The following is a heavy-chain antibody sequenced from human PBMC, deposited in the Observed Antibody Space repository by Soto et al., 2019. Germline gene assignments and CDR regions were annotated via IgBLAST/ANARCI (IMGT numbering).Heavy chain of an antibody. CDR3: ASRIAGRYWYFDL. D-gene: IGHD6-13*01. V-gene: IGHV1-69*01. Sequence: QVQLVQSGAEVKKPGSSVKVSCKASGGTFSSYAISWVRQAPGQGLEWMGGIIPIFGTSNYAQKFQGRVTITEEESTSKAYMELSRLRSEDTAVYYCASRIAGRYWYFDLWGRGTLVTVSS. CDR1: GGTFSSYA. J-gene: IGHJ2*01. CDR2: IIPIFGTS.